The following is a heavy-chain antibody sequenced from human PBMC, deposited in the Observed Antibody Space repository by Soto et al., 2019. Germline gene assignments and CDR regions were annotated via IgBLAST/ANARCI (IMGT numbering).Heavy chain of an antibody. CDR3: ARDSYYYDSSGYPYFDY. J-gene: IGHJ4*02. V-gene: IGHV1-18*04. D-gene: IGHD3-22*01. CDR2: ISAYNGNT. CDR1: GYTFTSYG. Sequence: ASVKVSCKASGYTFTSYGISWVRQAPGQGLEWMGWISAYNGNTNYAQKLQGRVTMTTDTSTSTAYMELRSLRSDDTAVYYCARDSYYYDSSGYPYFDYWGQGTLVTVSS.